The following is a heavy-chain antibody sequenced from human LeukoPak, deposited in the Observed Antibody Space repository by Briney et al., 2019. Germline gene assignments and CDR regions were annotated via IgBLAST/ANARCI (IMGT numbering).Heavy chain of an antibody. Sequence: SETLSLTCTVSGGSISSAGYYWSWIRQHPGKGLEWIGYIYYSGSSYYNPSLKSRVTMSVDTSKNQFSLKLSSVSAADTAVYYCARLNDRFDIWGQGTMVTVSS. J-gene: IGHJ3*02. CDR3: ARLNDRFDI. CDR2: IYYSGSS. D-gene: IGHD3-16*01. CDR1: GGSISSAGYY. V-gene: IGHV4-31*03.